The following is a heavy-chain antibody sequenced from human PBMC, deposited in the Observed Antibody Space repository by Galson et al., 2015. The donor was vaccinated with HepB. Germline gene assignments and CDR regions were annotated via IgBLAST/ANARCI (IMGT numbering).Heavy chain of an antibody. D-gene: IGHD3-16*01. CDR3: ARDSPLTSGGAVDI. CDR2: ISSSGATI. J-gene: IGHJ3*02. Sequence: SLRLSCAASGFTFSDYYMSWIRQAPGRGLEWISYISSSGATIKSADSAKGRFTTSRDNTKSSLYLQMSSLRADDTAVYYCARDSPLTSGGAVDIWGQGTLVTVSS. V-gene: IGHV3-11*01. CDR1: GFTFSDYY.